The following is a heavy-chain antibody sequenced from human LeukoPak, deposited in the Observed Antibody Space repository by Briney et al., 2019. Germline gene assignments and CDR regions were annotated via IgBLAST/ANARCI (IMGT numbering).Heavy chain of an antibody. J-gene: IGHJ4*02. Sequence: GGSLRLSCAASGFTFSFYWMSWVRQAPGKGLEWVANIKQDGSEKYYVDSVKGRFTISRDNSKNTLYLQMNSLRAEDTAVYYCARDGHSSSWYFFDYWGQGTLVTVSS. CDR1: GFTFSFYW. V-gene: IGHV3-7*01. CDR2: IKQDGSEK. D-gene: IGHD6-13*01. CDR3: ARDGHSSSWYFFDY.